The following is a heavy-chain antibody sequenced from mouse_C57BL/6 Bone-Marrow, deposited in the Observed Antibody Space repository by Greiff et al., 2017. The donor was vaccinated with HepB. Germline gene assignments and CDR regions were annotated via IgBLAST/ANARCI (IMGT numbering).Heavy chain of an antibody. CDR1: GFTFSDYY. CDR3: AGLLNWYFDV. CDR2: ISNGGGST. Sequence: DVKLVESGGGLVQPGGSLKLSCAASGFTFSDYYMYWVRQTPEKRLEWVAYISNGGGSTYYPDTVKGRFTISRDNAKNTLYLQMSRLKSEDTAMYYCAGLLNWYFDVWGTGTTVTVSS. V-gene: IGHV5-12*01. J-gene: IGHJ1*03. D-gene: IGHD2-10*01.